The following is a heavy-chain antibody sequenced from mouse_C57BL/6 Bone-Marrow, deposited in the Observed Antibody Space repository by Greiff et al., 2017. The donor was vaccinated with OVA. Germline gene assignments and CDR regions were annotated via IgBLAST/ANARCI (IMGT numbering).Heavy chain of an antibody. CDR2: INPSSGYT. D-gene: IGHD1-1*01. Sequence: QVQLQQSGAELAKPGASVKLSCKASGYTFTSYWMHWVKQRPGQGLEWIGYINPSSGYTKYNQKFKDKATLTADKSSSTAYMQLSSQTYEDSAVYYCARVAITTGVAGGYWYFDVWGTGTTVTVSS. CDR1: GYTFTSYW. CDR3: ARVAITTGVAGGYWYFDV. V-gene: IGHV1-7*01. J-gene: IGHJ1*03.